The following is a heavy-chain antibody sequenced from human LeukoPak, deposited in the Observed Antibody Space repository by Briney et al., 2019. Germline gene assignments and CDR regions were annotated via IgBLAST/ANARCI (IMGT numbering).Heavy chain of an antibody. Sequence: GGSLRLSCAVSGFTFTNHWMHWVRQVPGEGLLWVSRISNDGRSTNYADSVKGRFTISRDNAKNTLHLQMNSLRAEDTAVYYCARDGRGWPLGYWGQGTLVTVSS. CDR1: GFTFTNHW. J-gene: IGHJ4*02. D-gene: IGHD5-24*01. CDR3: ARDGRGWPLGY. V-gene: IGHV3-74*01. CDR2: ISNDGRST.